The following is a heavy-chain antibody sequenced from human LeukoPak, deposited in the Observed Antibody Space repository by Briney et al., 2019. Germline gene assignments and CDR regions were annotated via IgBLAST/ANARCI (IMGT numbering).Heavy chain of an antibody. CDR3: AKGRGRSIVVVPAVPLDY. V-gene: IGHV3-23*01. Sequence: GSLRLSCAAFGLTFSSYAMSWVRQAPGKGLEWVSAISGIGGSTYYADSVKGRFTISRDNSKNTLYLQMNSLRAEDTAVYYCAKGRGRSIVVVPAVPLDYWGQGTLVTVSS. CDR1: GLTFSSYA. CDR2: ISGIGGST. D-gene: IGHD2-2*01. J-gene: IGHJ4*02.